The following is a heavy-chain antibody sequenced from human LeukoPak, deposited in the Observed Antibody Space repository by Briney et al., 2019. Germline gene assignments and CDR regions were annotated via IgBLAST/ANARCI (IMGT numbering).Heavy chain of an antibody. CDR1: GGSISSHY. D-gene: IGHD2-15*01. V-gene: IGHV4-59*11. Sequence: PSETLSLTCTVSGGSISSHYWSWIRQPPGKGLEWIGYIYYSGSTNYNPSLKSRVTISVDTSKNQFSLKLSSVTAADTAVYYCARDCSGGRCYGAFDTWGQGTMVTVSS. CDR2: IYYSGST. J-gene: IGHJ3*02. CDR3: ARDCSGGRCYGAFDT.